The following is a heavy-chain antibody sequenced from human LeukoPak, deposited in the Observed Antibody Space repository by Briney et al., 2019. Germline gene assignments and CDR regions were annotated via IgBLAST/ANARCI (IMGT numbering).Heavy chain of an antibody. CDR3: ARKYGSGSYSYYYFDY. Sequence: PGGSLRLSCAASGFTFSFYNMNWVRQAPGRGLEWVSFISSSSSYIYYADSVKGRFTISRDNAKNSLYLQMNSLRAEDTAVYYCARKYGSGSYSYYYFDYWGQGTLVTVSS. CDR2: ISSSSSYI. V-gene: IGHV3-21*01. J-gene: IGHJ4*02. CDR1: GFTFSFYN. D-gene: IGHD3-10*01.